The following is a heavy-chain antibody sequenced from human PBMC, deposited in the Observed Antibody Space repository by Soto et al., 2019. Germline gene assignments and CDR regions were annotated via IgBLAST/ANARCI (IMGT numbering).Heavy chain of an antibody. D-gene: IGHD7-27*01. V-gene: IGHV3-23*01. J-gene: IGHJ3*02. CDR1: GFTFSSYA. CDR2: ISGSGGST. Sequence: GGSLRLSCAASGFTFSSYAMSWVRQAPGKGLEWVSAISGSGGSTYYADSVKGRFTISRDNSKNTLYLQMNSLRAEDTVVYYCAKDLLYVWGSNAFDIWGQGTMVTVSS. CDR3: AKDLLYVWGSNAFDI.